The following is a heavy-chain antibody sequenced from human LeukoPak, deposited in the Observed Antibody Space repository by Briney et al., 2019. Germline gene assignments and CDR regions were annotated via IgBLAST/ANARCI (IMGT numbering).Heavy chain of an antibody. D-gene: IGHD3-22*01. CDR1: GGSISSSSYY. J-gene: IGHJ4*02. Sequence: SETLSLTCTVSGGSISSSSYYWGWIRQPPGKGLEWIGSIYYSGSTYYNPSLKSRVTISVDTSKNQFSLKLSSMTAADTAVYYCARDPMYYYDSSGYYWDRWGQGTLVTVSS. CDR3: ARDPMYYYDSSGYYWDR. V-gene: IGHV4-39*07. CDR2: IYYSGST.